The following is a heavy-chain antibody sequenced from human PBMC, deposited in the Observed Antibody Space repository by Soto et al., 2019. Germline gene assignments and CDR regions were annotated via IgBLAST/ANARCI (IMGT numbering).Heavy chain of an antibody. CDR2: INPNSGVT. D-gene: IGHD6-25*01. Sequence: QVQLVQSGAEVKEPGASVTVSCRAAGDRFTDYYMHWVRQAPGQGLEWMGWINPNSGVTKYAQKFQGWVTLTRDTSIRTVYRQLSRLRFDDTAIYYCARESGAATATLDYYYFYMDVWGTGTTVTVSS. V-gene: IGHV1-2*04. CDR3: ARESGAATATLDYYYFYMDV. J-gene: IGHJ6*03. CDR1: GDRFTDYY.